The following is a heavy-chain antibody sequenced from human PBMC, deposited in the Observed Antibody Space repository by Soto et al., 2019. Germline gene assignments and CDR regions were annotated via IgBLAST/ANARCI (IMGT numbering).Heavy chain of an antibody. V-gene: IGHV4-34*01. D-gene: IGHD3-3*01. Sequence: SETLSLTCAVYGGSFSGYYWSWIRQPPGKGLEWIGEINHSGSTNYNPSLKSRVTISVDTSKNQFSLKLSSVTAADTAVYYCARGTNPIITIFGVVIQYYFDYWGQGTLVTVSS. J-gene: IGHJ4*02. CDR2: INHSGST. CDR3: ARGTNPIITIFGVVIQYYFDY. CDR1: GGSFSGYY.